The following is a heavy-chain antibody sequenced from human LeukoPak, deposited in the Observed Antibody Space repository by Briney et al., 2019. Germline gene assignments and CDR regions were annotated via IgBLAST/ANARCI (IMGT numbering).Heavy chain of an antibody. J-gene: IGHJ4*02. Sequence: GGSLRLSCAASGFTFYMYGMHWVRQAPGKGLEYVSGIGPDGGTTYYANSVKGRFTISRDNSKYMLYLQMGSLTVDDMAVYYCARGAQLTDYWGQGTLVTVSS. V-gene: IGHV3-64*01. CDR3: ARGAQLTDY. CDR1: GFTFYMYG. D-gene: IGHD6-13*01. CDR2: IGPDGGTT.